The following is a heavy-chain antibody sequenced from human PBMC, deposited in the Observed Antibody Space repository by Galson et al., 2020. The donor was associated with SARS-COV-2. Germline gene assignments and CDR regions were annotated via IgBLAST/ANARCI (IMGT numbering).Heavy chain of an antibody. Sequence: GESLKISCAASGFTFSSYGMHWVRQAPGKGLEWVAVISYDGSNKYYADSVKGRFTISRDNSKNTLYLQMNSLRAEDTAVYYCAKAGGPVVDYYGSGSYYRGSSYYYYYGMDVWGQGTTVTVSS. CDR2: ISYDGSNK. CDR1: GFTFSSYG. J-gene: IGHJ6*02. V-gene: IGHV3-30*18. D-gene: IGHD3-10*01. CDR3: AKAGGPVVDYYGSGSYYRGSSYYYYYGMDV.